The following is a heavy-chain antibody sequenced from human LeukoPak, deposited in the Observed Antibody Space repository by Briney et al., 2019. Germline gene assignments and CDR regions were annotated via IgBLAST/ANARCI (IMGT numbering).Heavy chain of an antibody. CDR1: GFTFSSYA. CDR2: ISGSGGST. Sequence: PGASLRLSCAASGFTFSSYAMSWVRRAPGKGLEWVSAISGSGGSTYYADSVKGRFTISRDNSKNTLYLQMNSLRAEDTAVYYCAKGRFEIAAAGGNFDYWSQGTLVTVSS. J-gene: IGHJ4*02. V-gene: IGHV3-23*01. CDR3: AKGRFEIAAAGGNFDY. D-gene: IGHD6-13*01.